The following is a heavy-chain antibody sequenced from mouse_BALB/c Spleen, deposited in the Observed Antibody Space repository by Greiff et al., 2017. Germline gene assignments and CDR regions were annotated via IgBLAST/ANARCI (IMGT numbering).Heavy chain of an antibody. V-gene: IGHV1-7*01. CDR3: ARPMITTLPFFDY. CDR2: INPSTGYT. Sequence: HVQLQQSGAELAKPGASVKMSCKASGYTFTSYWMHWVKQRPGQGLEWIGYINPSTGYTEYNQKFKDKATLTADKSSSTAYMQLSSLTSEDSAVYYCARPMITTLPFFDYWGQGTTLTVSS. CDR1: GYTFTSYW. D-gene: IGHD2-4*01. J-gene: IGHJ2*01.